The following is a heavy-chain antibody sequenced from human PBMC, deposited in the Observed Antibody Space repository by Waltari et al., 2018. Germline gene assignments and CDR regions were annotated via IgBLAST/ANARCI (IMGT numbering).Heavy chain of an antibody. CDR1: GFLFSSYE. J-gene: IGHJ4*02. V-gene: IGHV3-48*03. Sequence: EVELVESGGGLVQPGGSLSVSCAGSGFLFSSYEMDWVRQAPGKGLEWLSYISPSGYTIHYADSVKGRFTISRDNDNNSLYLQLNTLRAEDTAVYYCVSESGYTYGFFEYWGQGTLVTVSS. CDR2: ISPSGYTI. D-gene: IGHD5-18*01. CDR3: VSESGYTYGFFEY.